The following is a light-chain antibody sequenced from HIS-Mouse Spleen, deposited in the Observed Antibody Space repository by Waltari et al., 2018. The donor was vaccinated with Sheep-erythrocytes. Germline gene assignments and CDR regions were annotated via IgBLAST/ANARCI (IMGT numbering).Light chain of an antibody. V-gene: IGLV2-11*01. CDR2: DVS. J-gene: IGLJ1*01. Sequence: LTQPRSVSGSPGQSVTISCTGTSSDVGGYNYVSWYQQHPGKAPKLMIYDVSKRPSVVPDRVSGSKSGNTASLTISGLQAEDEADYYCCSYAGSYNHVFATGTKVTVL. CDR3: CSYAGSYNHV. CDR1: SSDVGGYNY.